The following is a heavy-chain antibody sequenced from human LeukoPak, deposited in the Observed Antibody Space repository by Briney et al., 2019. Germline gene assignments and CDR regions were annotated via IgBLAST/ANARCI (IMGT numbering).Heavy chain of an antibody. J-gene: IGHJ5*02. V-gene: IGHV3-23*01. Sequence: SGGSLRLSCAASGFTFSSYAMSWVRQAPGKGLEWVSHISVDNNKWYADSVKGRFTISRDNSKNTLYLQMNSLRAEDTAVYYCAKEYSGSTYNWFDAWGQGTLVTVSS. D-gene: IGHD1-26*01. CDR3: AKEYSGSTYNWFDA. CDR2: ISVDNNK. CDR1: GFTFSSYA.